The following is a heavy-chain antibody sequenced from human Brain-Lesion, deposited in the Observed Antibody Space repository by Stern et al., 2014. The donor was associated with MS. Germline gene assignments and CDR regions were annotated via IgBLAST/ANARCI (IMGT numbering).Heavy chain of an antibody. D-gene: IGHD2-15*01. V-gene: IGHV3-7*01. CDR3: ARGSDT. J-gene: IGHJ5*02. Sequence: VQLVQSGGGLVQPGGSLRLSCAAFGFPFSSYWMNWVRQAPGKGLEWVANIKEDGSETYYVDSVKGRFTISRDNAKNSLYLQMNSLRAEDTAVYYCARGSDTWGQGTLVTVSS. CDR2: IKEDGSET. CDR1: GFPFSSYW.